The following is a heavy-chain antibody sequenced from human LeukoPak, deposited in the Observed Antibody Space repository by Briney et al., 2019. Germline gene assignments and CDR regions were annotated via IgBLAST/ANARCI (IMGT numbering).Heavy chain of an antibody. CDR3: ARVGRAVGGTWYNWFDP. CDR1: GYTFTSYG. J-gene: IGHJ5*02. D-gene: IGHD6-19*01. V-gene: IGHV1-18*01. Sequence: ASVKVSCKASGYTFTSYGISWVRQAPGQGLEWMGWISAYNGNTNCAQKLQGRVTMTTDTSTSTAYVELRSLRSDDTAVYYCARVGRAVGGTWYNWFDPWGQGTLVTVSS. CDR2: ISAYNGNT.